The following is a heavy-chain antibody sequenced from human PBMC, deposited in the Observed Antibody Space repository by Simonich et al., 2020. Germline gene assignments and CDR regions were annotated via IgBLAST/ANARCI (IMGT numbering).Heavy chain of an antibody. Sequence: QVQLVQSGAEVKKPGASVKVSCKASGYTFTGYYMHWVRQAPGQGLEWMEWINPNRVDTNYAQKFQGRVTMTRDTSISTAYMELSRLRSDDTAVYYCARGGLGHWYFDLWGRGTLVTVSS. D-gene: IGHD6-25*01. CDR2: INPNRVDT. J-gene: IGHJ2*01. V-gene: IGHV1-2*02. CDR3: ARGGLGHWYFDL. CDR1: GYTFTGYY.